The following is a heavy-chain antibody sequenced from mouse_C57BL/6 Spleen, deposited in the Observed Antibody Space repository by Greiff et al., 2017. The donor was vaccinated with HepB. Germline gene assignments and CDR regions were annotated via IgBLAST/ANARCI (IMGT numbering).Heavy chain of an antibody. CDR2: IDPENGDT. V-gene: IGHV14-4*01. D-gene: IGHD2-3*01. CDR3: TTGDGSSYWYFDV. Sequence: EVMLVESGAELVRPGASVKLSCTASGFNIKDDYMHWVKQRPEQGLEWIGWIDPENGDTEYASKFQGKATITADTSSNTAYLQLSSLTSEDTAVYYCTTGDGSSYWYFDVWGTGTTVTVSS. J-gene: IGHJ1*03. CDR1: GFNIKDDY.